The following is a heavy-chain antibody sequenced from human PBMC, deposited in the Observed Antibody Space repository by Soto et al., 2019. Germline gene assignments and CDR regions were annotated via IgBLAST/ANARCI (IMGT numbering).Heavy chain of an antibody. Sequence: GGSLRLSCAASGFTFSSYAMSWVRQAPGKGLEWVSAISGSGGSTYYADSVKGRFTISRDNSKNTLYLQMNSLRAEDTAVYYCAKESLYDFWSGYDYYMDVWGKGTTVTVSS. V-gene: IGHV3-23*01. CDR1: GFTFSSYA. J-gene: IGHJ6*03. CDR2: ISGSGGST. CDR3: AKESLYDFWSGYDYYMDV. D-gene: IGHD3-3*01.